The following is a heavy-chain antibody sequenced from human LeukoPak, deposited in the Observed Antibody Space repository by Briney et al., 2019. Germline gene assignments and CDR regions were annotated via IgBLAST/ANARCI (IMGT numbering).Heavy chain of an antibody. CDR3: ARDGGSGYMGYYYYGMDV. V-gene: IGHV4-39*07. J-gene: IGHJ6*02. Sequence: SETLSLTCTVSGGSISSYYWGWIRQPPGKGLEWIGSIYYSGSTYYNPSLKSRVTISVDTSKNQFSLKLSSVTAADTAVYYCARDGGSGYMGYYYYGMDVWGQGTTVTVSS. CDR1: GGSISSYY. CDR2: IYYSGST. D-gene: IGHD3-22*01.